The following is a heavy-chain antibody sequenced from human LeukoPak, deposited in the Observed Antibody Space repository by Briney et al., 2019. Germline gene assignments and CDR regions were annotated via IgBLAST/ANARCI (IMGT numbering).Heavy chain of an antibody. Sequence: GGSLRLSCAASGFTFRSYGMHWVRQAPGKGLEYVSGISSNGGRTYYANSVKGRFTISRDNSRNTLYLQMGSLRAEDMAVYYCATYYYDSGGFHFHHWGQGTLVTVSS. V-gene: IGHV3-64*01. J-gene: IGHJ1*01. D-gene: IGHD3-22*01. CDR2: ISSNGGRT. CDR1: GFTFRSYG. CDR3: ATYYYDSGGFHFHH.